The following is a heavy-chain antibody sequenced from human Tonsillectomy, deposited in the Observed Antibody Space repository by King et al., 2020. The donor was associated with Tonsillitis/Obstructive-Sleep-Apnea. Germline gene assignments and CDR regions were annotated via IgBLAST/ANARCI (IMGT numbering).Heavy chain of an antibody. CDR1: GFTVSSNY. Sequence: QLVQSGGGLVQPGGSLRLSCAASGFTVSSNYMSWVRQAPGKGLEWVSVIYSGGSTYYADSVKGRFTISRHNSKNTLYLQMNSLRAEDTAVYYCARGVVGATSAFDIWGQATMVTVSS. J-gene: IGHJ3*02. D-gene: IGHD1-26*01. CDR3: ARGVVGATSAFDI. V-gene: IGHV3-53*04. CDR2: IYSGGST.